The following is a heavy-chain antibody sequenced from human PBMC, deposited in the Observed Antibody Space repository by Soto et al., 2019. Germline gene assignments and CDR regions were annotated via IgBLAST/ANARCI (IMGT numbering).Heavy chain of an antibody. J-gene: IGHJ4*02. V-gene: IGHV3-30-3*01. CDR2: ISFDGSKK. Sequence: GGSLRLSKEGSGCTFRSYVVRWIRQAPGKWLEWVALISFDGSKKNYADSVKGRFTISRDNSKNMMYLQMNSLRPEDTAVYYCARGVFYYYGSSGYSPDYWGQGTLVTVSA. CDR1: GCTFRSYV. CDR3: ARGVFYYYGSSGYSPDY. D-gene: IGHD3-22*01.